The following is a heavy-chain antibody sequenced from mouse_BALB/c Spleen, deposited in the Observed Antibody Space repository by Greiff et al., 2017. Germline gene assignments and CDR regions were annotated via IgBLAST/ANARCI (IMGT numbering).Heavy chain of an antibody. J-gene: IGHJ4*01. CDR1: GFSLTSYG. V-gene: IGHV2-6-7*01. D-gene: IGHD1-2*01. CDR3: ARDPNHYYGPYAMDY. CDR2: IWGDGST. Sequence: VKLMESGPGLVAPSQSLSITCTVSGFSLTSYGVSWVRQPPGKGLEWLGMIWGDGSTDYNSALKSRLSISKDNSKSQVFLKMNSLQTDDTARYYCARDPNHYYGPYAMDYWGQGTSVTVSS.